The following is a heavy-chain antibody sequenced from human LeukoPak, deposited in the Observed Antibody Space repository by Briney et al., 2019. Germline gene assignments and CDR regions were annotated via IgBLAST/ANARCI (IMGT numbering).Heavy chain of an antibody. CDR1: GGSFSGYY. CDR3: ARVVVGARGYYFDY. D-gene: IGHD1-26*01. Sequence: SETLSLTCAVYGGSFSGYYWSWIRQPPGKGLEWIGEINHSGSTNYNPSLKSRVTISVDTSKNQFPLKLSSVTAADTAVYYCARVVVGARGYYFDYWGQGTLVTVSS. J-gene: IGHJ4*02. CDR2: INHSGST. V-gene: IGHV4-34*01.